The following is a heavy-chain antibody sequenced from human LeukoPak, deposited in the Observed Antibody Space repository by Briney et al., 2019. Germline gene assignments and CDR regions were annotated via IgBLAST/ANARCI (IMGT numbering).Heavy chain of an antibody. CDR3: ARENYLMGIHPHYMDV. V-gene: IGHV3-21*01. D-gene: IGHD7-27*01. Sequence: PGGSLRLSCAASGFTFSSYSMNWVRRAPGKGLEWVSSISSSSSYIYYADSVKGRFTISRDNAKNSLYLQMNSLRAEDTAVYYCARENYLMGIHPHYMDVWGKGTTVTVSS. J-gene: IGHJ6*03. CDR2: ISSSSSYI. CDR1: GFTFSSYS.